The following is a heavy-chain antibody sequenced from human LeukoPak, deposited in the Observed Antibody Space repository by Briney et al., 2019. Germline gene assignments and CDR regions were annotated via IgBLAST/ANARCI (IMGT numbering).Heavy chain of an antibody. CDR1: GGSISSRGYY. CDR2: IYYSGST. D-gene: IGHD3-22*01. CDR3: ERATYDSSVHFDY. V-gene: IGHV4-61*08. Sequence: SETLSLTCTVSGGSISSRGYYWSRIRQPPGKGLEWIGYIYYSGSTNYNPSLQSRVTISVDTSKSQFSLKLSSVTAADTAVYYCERATYDSSVHFDYWGQGTLVTVSS. J-gene: IGHJ4*02.